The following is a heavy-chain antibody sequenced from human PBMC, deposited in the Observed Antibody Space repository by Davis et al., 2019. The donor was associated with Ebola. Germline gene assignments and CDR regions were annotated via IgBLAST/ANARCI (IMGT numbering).Heavy chain of an antibody. V-gene: IGHV5-51*01. Sequence: GESLKISCSGSGYNFAKYWIGWVRQMPGKGLEWMGVIYPDDSDTKYSPSFEGQVTISADKSTNTAFLQWTSLKASDTATYYCARRTLYCSPRTCSWDWGQGTPVTVSS. CDR1: GYNFAKYW. CDR3: ARRTLYCSPRTCSWD. J-gene: IGHJ4*02. CDR2: IYPDDSDT. D-gene: IGHD2-15*01.